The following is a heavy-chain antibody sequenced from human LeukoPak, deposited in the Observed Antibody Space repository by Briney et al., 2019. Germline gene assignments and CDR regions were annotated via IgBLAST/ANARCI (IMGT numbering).Heavy chain of an antibody. CDR3: ARDRRYYGSGSCFDY. V-gene: IGHV4-4*07. CDR2: IYTSGST. Sequence: SETLSLTCTVSGGSISSYYWSWIRQPAGKGLEWIGRIYTSGSTNYNPSLKSRVTISVDTSKNQFSLKLSSVTAADTAVYYCARDRRYYGSGSCFDYWGQGTLVTVSS. J-gene: IGHJ4*02. CDR1: GGSISSYY. D-gene: IGHD3-10*01.